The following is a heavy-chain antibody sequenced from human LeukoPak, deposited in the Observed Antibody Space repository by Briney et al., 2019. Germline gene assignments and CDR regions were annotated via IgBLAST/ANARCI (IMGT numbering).Heavy chain of an antibody. D-gene: IGHD5-12*01. Sequence: GGSLRLSCAASGFTFSNYWMSWVRQAPGKGLEWVANIKQNGREKYYVDSVKGRFSISRDNAKNSLYVQMNSLRAEDTAVYYCARVLSGDDYLVYWGQGTLVTVSS. CDR3: ARVLSGDDYLVY. CDR1: GFTFSNYW. J-gene: IGHJ4*02. V-gene: IGHV3-7*01. CDR2: IKQNGREK.